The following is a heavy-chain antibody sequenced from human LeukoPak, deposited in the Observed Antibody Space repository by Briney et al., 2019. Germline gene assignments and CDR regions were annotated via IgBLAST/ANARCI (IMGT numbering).Heavy chain of an antibody. Sequence: ASVKVSCKVSGYTLTELSMHWVRQAPGKGLEWMGGFDPEDGETIYAQKFQGRVTITADESTSTAYMELSSLRSEDTAVYYCARDRERVLRPYDSSSVNDYWGQGTLVTVSS. CDR3: ARDRERVLRPYDSSSVNDY. D-gene: IGHD3-22*01. CDR2: FDPEDGET. V-gene: IGHV1-24*01. J-gene: IGHJ4*02. CDR1: GYTLTELS.